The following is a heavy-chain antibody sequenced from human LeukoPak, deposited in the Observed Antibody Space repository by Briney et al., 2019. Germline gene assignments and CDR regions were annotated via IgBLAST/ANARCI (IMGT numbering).Heavy chain of an antibody. D-gene: IGHD4-23*01. J-gene: IGHJ4*02. CDR1: GFTFNSYS. CDR3: AKANDYGGNSFFDY. V-gene: IGHV3-21*04. Sequence: GGSLRLSCAASGFTFNSYSMNWVRQAPGKGLEWVSSISSSSGYIYYADSVKGRFTISRDNAKNSLYLQMNSLRAEDTALYYCAKANDYGGNSFFDYWGQGTLVTVSS. CDR2: ISSSSGYI.